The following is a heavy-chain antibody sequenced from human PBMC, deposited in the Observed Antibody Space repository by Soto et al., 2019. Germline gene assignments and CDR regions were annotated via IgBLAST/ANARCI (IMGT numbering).Heavy chain of an antibody. CDR3: ARAPMIVVLKHYYFDY. J-gene: IGHJ4*02. Sequence: PSETLSLTCAVYGGSFSGYYWSWIRQPPGKGLEWIGEINHSGSTNYNPSLKSRVTISVDTPKNQFSLKLSSVTAADTAVYYCARAPMIVVLKHYYFDYWGQGTLVT. CDR2: INHSGST. CDR1: GGSFSGYY. D-gene: IGHD3-22*01. V-gene: IGHV4-34*01.